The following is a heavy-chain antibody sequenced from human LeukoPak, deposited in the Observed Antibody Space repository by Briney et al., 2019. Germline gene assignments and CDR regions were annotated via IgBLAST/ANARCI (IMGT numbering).Heavy chain of an antibody. CDR3: ARGSNFWSGYWFDY. J-gene: IGHJ4*02. CDR2: IYYSGST. Sequence: PSETLSLTCTVSGGSISSGGYYWSWLRQHPGTGLEWLGYIYYSGSTYYNPSLKSRVTISVDTSKNQFSLKLSSVTAADTAVYYCARGSNFWSGYWFDYWGQGTLVTVSS. V-gene: IGHV4-31*03. CDR1: GGSISSGGYY. D-gene: IGHD3-3*01.